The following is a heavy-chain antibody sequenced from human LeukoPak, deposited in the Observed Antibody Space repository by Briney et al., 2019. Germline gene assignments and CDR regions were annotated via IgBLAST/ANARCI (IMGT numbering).Heavy chain of an antibody. J-gene: IGHJ4*02. CDR1: GGSISTNY. Sequence: PSETLSLTCTVSGGSISTNYGSWIRQPPGKGLEWIGDIYYSGSTNYNPSLKSRVPISMDTSKSQFSLKLSSVTAADTAIYYCARYSSSTWLGFDYWGQGTLVTVSS. CDR2: IYYSGST. CDR3: ARYSSSTWLGFDY. V-gene: IGHV4-59*13. D-gene: IGHD6-13*01.